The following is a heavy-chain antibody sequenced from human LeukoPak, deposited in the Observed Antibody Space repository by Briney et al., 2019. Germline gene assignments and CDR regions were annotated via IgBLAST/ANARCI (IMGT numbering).Heavy chain of an antibody. CDR3: ARDNSVGDIAWWFDP. V-gene: IGHV1-2*02. CDR2: INPNSGGT. Sequence: ASVKVSCKASGYTFTGYYMHWVRQAPGRGLEWMGWINPNSGGTNYAQKFQGRITLTRDMSATTDYMELSSLTSEDTAVYYCARDNSVGDIAWWFDPWGQGTLVTVSS. CDR1: GYTFTGYY. J-gene: IGHJ5*02. D-gene: IGHD1-26*01.